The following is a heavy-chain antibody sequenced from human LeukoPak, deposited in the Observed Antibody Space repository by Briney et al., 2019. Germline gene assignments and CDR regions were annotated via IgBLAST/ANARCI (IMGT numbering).Heavy chain of an antibody. D-gene: IGHD3-16*02. Sequence: GGSLTLSCAASGFTFSSYAMSWVRQPPGKGLEWVSAISGSGGSTYYADSVKGRFTISRDNSNNTLYLQMNSLRAEDTAVYYCAKEGRSSHFYYGMDVWGQGTTVTVSS. V-gene: IGHV3-23*01. CDR1: GFTFSSYA. J-gene: IGHJ6*02. CDR3: AKEGRSSHFYYGMDV. CDR2: ISGSGGST.